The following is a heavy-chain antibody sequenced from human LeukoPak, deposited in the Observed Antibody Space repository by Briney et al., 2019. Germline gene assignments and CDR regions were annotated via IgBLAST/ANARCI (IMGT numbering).Heavy chain of an antibody. CDR1: GFTFDNYV. D-gene: IGHD6-13*01. CDR2: ISGGGGST. J-gene: IGHJ4*02. V-gene: IGHV3-43*02. CDR3: AKVLGSSSWYSLGY. Sequence: GGSLRLSCAASGFTFDNYVMHWVRQALGKGLEWVSLISGGGGSTSYADSVKGRFTISRDNSKGSLYLQMNSLRIEDTALYYCAKVLGSSSWYSLGYWGQGTLVTVSS.